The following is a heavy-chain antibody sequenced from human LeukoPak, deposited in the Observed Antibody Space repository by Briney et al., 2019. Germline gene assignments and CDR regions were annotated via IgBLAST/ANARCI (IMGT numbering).Heavy chain of an antibody. Sequence: GGSLRLSCAASGFTFSDYYMSWIRQAPGKGLEWVSYISSSGNTIYYADSVKGRFTISRDNAKNSLYLQMSSLRAEDTAVYFCAKDGGIAVAGTIDYWGQGTLVTVSS. CDR3: AKDGGIAVAGTIDY. CDR1: GFTFSDYY. J-gene: IGHJ4*02. D-gene: IGHD6-19*01. CDR2: ISSSGNTI. V-gene: IGHV3-11*04.